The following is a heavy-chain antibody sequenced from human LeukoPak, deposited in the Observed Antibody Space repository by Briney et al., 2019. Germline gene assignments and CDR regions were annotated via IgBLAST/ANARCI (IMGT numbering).Heavy chain of an antibody. J-gene: IGHJ4*02. V-gene: IGHV4-59*01. CDR2: LYYMRGA. CDR1: GGSISGYY. CDR3: AKYCSTNSCYYLDY. D-gene: IGHD2-2*01. Sequence: SETLSLTCTVSGGSISGYYWSWSRQPPGKGVEWIGNLYYMRGAWYKSSLKSRVTTSVDTSRNEFSLKLSSVTAADTAVYYCAKYCSTNSCYYLDYWGQGILVTVSS.